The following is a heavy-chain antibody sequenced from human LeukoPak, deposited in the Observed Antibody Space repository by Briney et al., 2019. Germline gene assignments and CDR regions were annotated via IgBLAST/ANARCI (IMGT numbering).Heavy chain of an antibody. V-gene: IGHV1-18*01. CDR3: ARAPRACRSTNCSLDY. J-gene: IGHJ4*02. Sequence: ASVKVSCKASGYTFTSYGVTWVRQVPGQGLEWLGWINADNGNTNSAQNLLGRVTMTTDTSTNTAYMDLRSLRSDDTAVYFCARAPRACRSTNCSLDYWGQGTLVTVSS. CDR1: GYTFTSYG. D-gene: IGHD2-2*01. CDR2: INADNGNT.